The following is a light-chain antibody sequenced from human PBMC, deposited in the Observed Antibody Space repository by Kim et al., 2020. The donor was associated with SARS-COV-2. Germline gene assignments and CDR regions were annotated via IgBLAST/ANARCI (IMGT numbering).Light chain of an antibody. CDR2: MNN. V-gene: IGLV10-54*01. Sequence: PTLPCPRHSHNGRNQGAAWRQHPLGHPPKPLSYMNNNRPSGISERLSASRSVNPAALTITGLQPEDEADYYCSAWDSSLSAVVFGGGTQLTVL. J-gene: IGLJ2*01. CDR3: SAWDSSLSAVV. CDR1: SHNGRNQG.